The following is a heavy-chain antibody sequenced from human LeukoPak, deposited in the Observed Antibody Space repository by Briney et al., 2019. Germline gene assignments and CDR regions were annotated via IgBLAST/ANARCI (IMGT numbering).Heavy chain of an antibody. Sequence: SETLSLTCTVSGGSISSYYWSWIRQPPGKGLEWIGYIYYSGSTNYNPSLKSRVTISVDTSKNQFSLKLSSVTAADAAVYYCARYVWGSYPTFEDYWGQGTLVTVSS. J-gene: IGHJ4*02. V-gene: IGHV4-59*01. D-gene: IGHD3-16*02. CDR1: GGSISSYY. CDR2: IYYSGST. CDR3: ARYVWGSYPTFEDY.